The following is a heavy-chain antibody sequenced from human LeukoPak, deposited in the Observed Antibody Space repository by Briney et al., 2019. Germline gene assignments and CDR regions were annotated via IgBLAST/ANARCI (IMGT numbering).Heavy chain of an antibody. D-gene: IGHD6-19*01. CDR1: GFTFSSYW. J-gene: IGHJ6*03. CDR3: ARDPVHSSGWFAVSYYYMDV. CDR2: IKQDGSEK. Sequence: GGSLRLSCAASGFTFSSYWMSWVRQAPGRGLEWVANIKQDGSEKYYVDSVKGRFTISRDNAKNSLYLQMNSLRAEDTAVYYCARDPVHSSGWFAVSYYYMDVWGKGTTVTVSS. V-gene: IGHV3-7*01.